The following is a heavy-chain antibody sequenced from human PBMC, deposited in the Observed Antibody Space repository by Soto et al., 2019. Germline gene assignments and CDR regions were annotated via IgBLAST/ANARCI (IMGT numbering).Heavy chain of an antibody. CDR3: AKDRRPNYCYGMDG. Sequence: QVQLVESGGGVVQPGRSLRLSCAASGFTFSSYGMHWVRQAPGKGLEWVAVISFDGNNKYYADSVKGRFTISRDNSKNTLYLQMNSRRAEDTAVYYCAKDRRPNYCYGMDGWGQGPTVTVS. J-gene: IGHJ6*02. V-gene: IGHV3-30*18. D-gene: IGHD6-25*01. CDR1: GFTFSSYG. CDR2: ISFDGNNK.